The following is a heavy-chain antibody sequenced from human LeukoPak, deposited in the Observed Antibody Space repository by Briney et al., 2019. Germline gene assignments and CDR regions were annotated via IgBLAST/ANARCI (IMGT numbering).Heavy chain of an antibody. V-gene: IGHV3-23*01. J-gene: IGHJ4*02. CDR2: ISDNGVGT. Sequence: GGSLRLSCAASGFTFSSYAMSWVRQAPGKGLQWVSAISDNGVGTYYAGSVKGRFTISRVNSKSTLYLQMNSLTAEDTAVYYCVVTTGGYFDYWGQGTLVTVSS. CDR1: GFTFSSYA. D-gene: IGHD4-17*01. CDR3: VVTTGGYFDY.